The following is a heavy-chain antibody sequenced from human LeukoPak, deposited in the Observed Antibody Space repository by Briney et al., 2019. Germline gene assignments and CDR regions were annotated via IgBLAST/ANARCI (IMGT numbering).Heavy chain of an antibody. V-gene: IGHV3-23*01. J-gene: IGHJ1*01. D-gene: IGHD6-19*01. Sequence: GGSLRLSCAASGFTFSSYAMSWVRQAPGKGLEWVSAISGSGGSTYYADSVKGRFTISRDNSKNTLYLQMNSLRAEDTAVYYCAGYSSGWTSEYFQHWGQGTLATVSS. CDR3: AGYSSGWTSEYFQH. CDR1: GFTFSSYA. CDR2: ISGSGGST.